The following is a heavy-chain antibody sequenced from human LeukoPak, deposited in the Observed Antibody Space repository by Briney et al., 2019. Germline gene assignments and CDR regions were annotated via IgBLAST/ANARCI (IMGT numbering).Heavy chain of an antibody. CDR2: TYYRSRWYN. Sequence: SQTLSLTCAISGDSVSSNSANWNWIRQSPSRGLEWLGRTYYRSRWYNDYAVSVRSRITISPDTSKNQFSLQLNSVTPEDTAVYYCARDEGYPFDYWGQGTLVTVSS. D-gene: IGHD5-18*01. CDR1: GDSVSSNSAN. CDR3: ARDEGYPFDY. V-gene: IGHV6-1*01. J-gene: IGHJ4*02.